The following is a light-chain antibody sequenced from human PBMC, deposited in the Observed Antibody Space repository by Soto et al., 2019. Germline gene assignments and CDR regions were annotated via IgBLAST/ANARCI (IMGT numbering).Light chain of an antibody. CDR2: GAS. CDR3: QQYNNWPPYT. V-gene: IGKV3-15*01. J-gene: IGKJ2*01. Sequence: EKVMTQSPATLSVSPGERATLSCRASQSVSSNLAWYQQKPGQAPRLLIYGASTRATGIPARFSGSGSGTDCTLTINSLQSEDFAVYYCQQYNNWPPYTFGQGTKLEIK. CDR1: QSVSSN.